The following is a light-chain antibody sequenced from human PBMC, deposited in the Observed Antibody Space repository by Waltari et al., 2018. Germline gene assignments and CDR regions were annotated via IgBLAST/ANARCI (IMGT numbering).Light chain of an antibody. J-gene: IGKJ2*01. Sequence: DIQMTQSPSSLSASVGDRVTITCQASQDISNYLNWYQQKPGKAPKLLIYDASNLETGVPSRFSGSGSGTDFTFTISSLQPEDIATYYCQQYDNLPSYTCGQGTKLEIK. V-gene: IGKV1-33*01. CDR2: DAS. CDR3: QQYDNLPSYT. CDR1: QDISNY.